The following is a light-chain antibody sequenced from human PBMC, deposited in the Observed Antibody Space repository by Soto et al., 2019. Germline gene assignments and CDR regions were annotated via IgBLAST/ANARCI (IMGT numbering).Light chain of an antibody. V-gene: IGKV3-20*01. CDR1: QSVSSNQ. J-gene: IGKJ4*01. CDR3: QHYDNTPT. Sequence: EIVLTQSPGTVSLSPGEGASLSCRASQSVSSNQIAWYQQRPGQTPGLLMYGTSSRAPGIPDRFSGSGSGTGFTLTIRRLEPEDFAVYYCQHYDNTPTFGGGTKVEI. CDR2: GTS.